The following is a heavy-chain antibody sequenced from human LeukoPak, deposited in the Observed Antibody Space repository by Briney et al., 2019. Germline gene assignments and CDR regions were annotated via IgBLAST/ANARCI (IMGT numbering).Heavy chain of an antibody. CDR2: ISAYNGHT. CDR3: ARDFDDYGDYRKFDP. CDR1: GYTFTSNG. D-gene: IGHD4-17*01. V-gene: IGHV1-18*01. J-gene: IGHJ5*02. Sequence: ASVKVSCKASGYTFTSNGISWVRQAPGQGLEWMGWISAYNGHTNYAQKLQGRVTMTTDTSTSTAYMELRSLRSDDTAVYYCARDFDDYGDYRKFDPWGQGTLVTVSS.